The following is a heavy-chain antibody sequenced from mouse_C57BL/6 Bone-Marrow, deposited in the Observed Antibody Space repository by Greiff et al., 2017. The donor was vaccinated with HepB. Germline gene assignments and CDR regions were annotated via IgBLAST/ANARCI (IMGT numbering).Heavy chain of an antibody. CDR2: IYPGDGDT. CDR1: GYAFSSYW. Sequence: LQESGAELVKPGASVKISCKASGYAFSSYWMNWVKQRPGKGLEWIGQIYPGDGDTNYNGKFKGKATLTADKSSSTAYMQLSSLTSEDSAVYFCARGGNSGFAYWGQGTLVTVSA. D-gene: IGHD2-1*01. J-gene: IGHJ3*01. CDR3: ARGGNSGFAY. V-gene: IGHV1-80*01.